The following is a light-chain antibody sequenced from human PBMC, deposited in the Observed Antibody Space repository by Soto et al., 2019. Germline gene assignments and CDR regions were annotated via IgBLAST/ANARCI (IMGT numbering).Light chain of an antibody. Sequence: DMQLTQSPSFLSASVGDRVTSTCRASQGISSYLVWYQQKPGKAPKLLIYAASTLQSGVPSSFSGSASGTEFTLTISSLQPEDFASYYCQQLNSYPLTFGGGTKVEIK. V-gene: IGKV1-9*01. CDR1: QGISSY. CDR2: AAS. J-gene: IGKJ4*01. CDR3: QQLNSYPLT.